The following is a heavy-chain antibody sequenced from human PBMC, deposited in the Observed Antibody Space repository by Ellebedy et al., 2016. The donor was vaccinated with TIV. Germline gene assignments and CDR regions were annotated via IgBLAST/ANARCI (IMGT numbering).Heavy chain of an antibody. V-gene: IGHV3-74*01. CDR2: INSDGSSK. CDR1: GFTFSSYW. CDR3: ARDRGVVVTAIPAGYFDY. Sequence: GESLKISCAASGFTFSSYWMHWVRQAPGKGLVWVSRINSDGSSKSYADSVKGRFTISRDNSKNPLYLQMNSLRAEDTAVYYCARDRGVVVTAIPAGYFDYWGQGTLVTVSS. J-gene: IGHJ4*02. D-gene: IGHD2-21*02.